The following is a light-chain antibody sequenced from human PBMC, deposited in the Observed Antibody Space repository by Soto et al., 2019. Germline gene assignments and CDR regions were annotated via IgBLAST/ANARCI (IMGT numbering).Light chain of an antibody. CDR3: QQYGSSPRT. V-gene: IGKV3-20*01. Sequence: EIVLTQSPGTLSLSPGERATLSCRASQSVSGNFVAWYQQKPGQAPRLLIYGASSRTTGIPDRFSGSGSGTDFTITFSRLEPEDIGVYYCQQYGSSPRTFGQGTKVEIK. CDR1: QSVSGNF. CDR2: GAS. J-gene: IGKJ1*01.